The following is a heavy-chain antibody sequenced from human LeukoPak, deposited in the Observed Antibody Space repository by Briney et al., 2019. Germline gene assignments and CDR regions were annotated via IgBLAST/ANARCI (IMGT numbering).Heavy chain of an antibody. V-gene: IGHV4-4*07. CDR3: ARRSAAKDAFDI. CDR2: IYTSGST. J-gene: IGHJ3*02. D-gene: IGHD6-25*01. Sequence: SETLSLTCTVSGGSINIYYWSWIRQPAGKGLEWIGRIYTSGSTYYNPSLKSRVTISVDTSKNQFSLKLSSVTAADTAVYYCARRSAAKDAFDIWGQGTMVAVSS. CDR1: GGSINIYY.